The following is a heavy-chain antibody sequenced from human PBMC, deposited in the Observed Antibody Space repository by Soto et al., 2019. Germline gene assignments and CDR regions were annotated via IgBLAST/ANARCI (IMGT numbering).Heavy chain of an antibody. CDR2: ISYDGSNK. CDR3: AKLRYVDWSSYNWFEY. CDR1: GFTFSSYG. D-gene: IGHD3-9*01. Sequence: GGSLRLSCAASGFTFSSYGMHWVRQAPGKGLEWVAVISYDGSNKYYADSVKGRFTVSRDNSKNTLYLQMNSLRVEDTAVYYCAKLRYVDWSSYNWFEYWGQGTPVTVSS. V-gene: IGHV3-30*18. J-gene: IGHJ5*01.